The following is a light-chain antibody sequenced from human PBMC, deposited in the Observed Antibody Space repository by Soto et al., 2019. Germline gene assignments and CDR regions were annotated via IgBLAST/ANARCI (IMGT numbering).Light chain of an antibody. CDR3: QQYNNWPPWT. CDR2: AAS. V-gene: IGKV3-15*01. J-gene: IGKJ1*01. Sequence: EIVMTQSPATLSVSPGERATLSCRASQSVSTNLAWYQQKPGQAPRLLIYAASTRATGIPARFSGSGSGTEFTLTIRSLQSEDFAVYYFQQYNNWPPWTVGQGTKVEIK. CDR1: QSVSTN.